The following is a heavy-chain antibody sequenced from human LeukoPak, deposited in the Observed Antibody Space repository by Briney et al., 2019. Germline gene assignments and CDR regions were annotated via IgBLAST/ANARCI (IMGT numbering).Heavy chain of an antibody. D-gene: IGHD2-2*01. J-gene: IGHJ1*01. V-gene: IGHV3-66*01. CDR1: GFTVSNSH. CDR2: IYRDGKA. CDR3: ATGGAAAVLTVGFFQH. Sequence: GGSLRLSCAASGFTVSNSHMNWVRQAPGKGLEWVSVIYRDGKAYYADSVKGRFSISRDISKSTLYLQMNRLGVEDTGVYFCATGGAAAVLTVGFFQHWGQGTLVAVSS.